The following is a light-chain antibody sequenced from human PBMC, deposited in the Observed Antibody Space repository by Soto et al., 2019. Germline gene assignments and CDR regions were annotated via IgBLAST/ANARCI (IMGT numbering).Light chain of an antibody. CDR3: AAWDDSLNGLI. CDR1: TSDIGINT. J-gene: IGLJ2*01. V-gene: IGLV1-44*01. Sequence: QSVLTQPPSASGTPGQRVTIYCSGTTSDIGINTVSWYQQLPGTAPNLLIYTNTQRPSGVPDRFSGSKSGTSASLAISGLQSEDEADYYCAAWDDSLNGLIFGGGTKLTVL. CDR2: TNT.